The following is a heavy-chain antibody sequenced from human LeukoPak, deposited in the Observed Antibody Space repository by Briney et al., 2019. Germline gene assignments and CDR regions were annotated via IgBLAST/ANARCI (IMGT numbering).Heavy chain of an antibody. CDR3: ARRRVGATTRYFDY. V-gene: IGHV4-34*01. CDR2: INHSGST. J-gene: IGHJ4*02. CDR1: GGSFSGYH. D-gene: IGHD1-26*01. Sequence: SETLSLTCAVYGGSFSGYHWGWIRQPPGKGLEWIGEINHSGSTNYNPSLKSRVTISVDTSKNQSSLKLSSVTAADTAVYYCARRRVGATTRYFDYWGQGTLVTVSS.